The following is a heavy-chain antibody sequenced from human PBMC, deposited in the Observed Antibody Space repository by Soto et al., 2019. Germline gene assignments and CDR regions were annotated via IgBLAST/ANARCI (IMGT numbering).Heavy chain of an antibody. J-gene: IGHJ4*02. Sequence: SLSLTCTVSGGCISSGGYYWSWIRQHPGKGLEWIGYIYYSGSTYYNPSLKSRVTISVDTSKNQFSLKLSSVTAADTAVYYCARSPKVVIAVHFDYWGQGTLVTVSS. V-gene: IGHV4-31*03. CDR1: GGCISSGGYY. CDR2: IYYSGST. D-gene: IGHD3-22*01. CDR3: ARSPKVVIAVHFDY.